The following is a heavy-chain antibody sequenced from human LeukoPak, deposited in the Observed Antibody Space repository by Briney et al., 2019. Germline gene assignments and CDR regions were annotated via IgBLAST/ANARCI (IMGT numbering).Heavy chain of an antibody. V-gene: IGHV3-7*01. D-gene: IGHD6-19*01. CDR2: IKQDGSEK. Sequence: GGSLRLSCAASGFTFSSYWMSWVRQAPGKGPEWVANIKQDGSEKYYVDSVKGRFTISRDNAKNSLYLQMNSLRAEDTAVYYCARVEGSGWLGDYFDYWGQGTLVTVSS. J-gene: IGHJ4*02. CDR1: GFTFSSYW. CDR3: ARVEGSGWLGDYFDY.